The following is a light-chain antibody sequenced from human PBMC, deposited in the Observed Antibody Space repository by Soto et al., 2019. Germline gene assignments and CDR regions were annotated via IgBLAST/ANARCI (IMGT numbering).Light chain of an antibody. CDR1: QGVSSN. Sequence: EIVMTQSPATLSVSPGERATLSCRASQGVSSNLAGYQQKAGQAPRLLNYAACTSATDIPARFSGSGSGTEFTLTISSLQSEDFAIYYCQQYSERPPWTVGQGTKVEVK. CDR2: AAC. V-gene: IGKV3-15*01. CDR3: QQYSERPPWT. J-gene: IGKJ1*01.